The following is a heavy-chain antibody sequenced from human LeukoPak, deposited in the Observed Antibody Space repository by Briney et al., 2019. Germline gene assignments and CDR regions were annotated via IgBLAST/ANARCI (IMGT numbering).Heavy chain of an antibody. Sequence: GGSLRLSCAASGFTFSSYGMHWVRQAPGKGLEWVAVISYDGSNKYYADSVKGRFTISRDNSKNTLYLQMNSLRAEDTAVYYCAKDWAYYYGSGSYSSYYYYGMDVWGQGTTVTVSS. CDR1: GFTFSSYG. V-gene: IGHV3-30*18. J-gene: IGHJ6*02. CDR2: ISYDGSNK. D-gene: IGHD3-10*01. CDR3: AKDWAYYYGSGSYSSYYYYGMDV.